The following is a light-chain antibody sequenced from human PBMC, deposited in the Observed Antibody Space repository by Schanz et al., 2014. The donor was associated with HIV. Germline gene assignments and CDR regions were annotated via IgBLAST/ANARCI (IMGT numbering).Light chain of an antibody. V-gene: IGKV1-5*03. CDR3: QQANSFPFT. CDR1: QSISSW. J-gene: IGKJ3*01. CDR2: KAS. Sequence: DIQMTQSPSTLSASVGDRVTITCRASQSISSWLAWYQQRPGKAPKLLISKASTLESGVPSRFSGSGSGTDFTLTISSLQPEDFATYYCQQANSFPFTFGPGTKVDIK.